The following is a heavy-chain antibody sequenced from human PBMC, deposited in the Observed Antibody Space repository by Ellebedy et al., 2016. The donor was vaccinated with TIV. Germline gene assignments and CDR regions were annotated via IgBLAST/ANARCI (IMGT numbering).Heavy chain of an antibody. CDR1: GFSFGAYA. Sequence: GGSLRLSXTTSGFSFGAYALSWVRRAPGKGLQSVAFISGRGGTIYYADAVKGRFTISRDNSKSTLYLHGSSLRAEDTAVYYCAKSSLEYPGNYHSYYMDVWGKGTTVAVSS. D-gene: IGHD1-1*01. CDR3: AKSSLEYPGNYHSYYMDV. J-gene: IGHJ6*03. V-gene: IGHV3-23*01. CDR2: ISGRGGTI.